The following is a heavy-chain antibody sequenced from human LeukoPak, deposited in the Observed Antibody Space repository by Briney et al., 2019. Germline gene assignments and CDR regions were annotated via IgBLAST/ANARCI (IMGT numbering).Heavy chain of an antibody. Sequence: SGGPLRLSCAASGFTFSSYWMTWIRQAPGKGLEWEANIKQDGSEKYYVDSVKGRFTISRDNAKNSLYLQMNSLRAEDTAVYYCARDTGGGYSCYDCWGQGTLVTVSS. D-gene: IGHD5-18*01. CDR3: ARDTGGGYSCYDC. CDR1: GFTFSSYW. V-gene: IGHV3-7*01. J-gene: IGHJ4*02. CDR2: IKQDGSEK.